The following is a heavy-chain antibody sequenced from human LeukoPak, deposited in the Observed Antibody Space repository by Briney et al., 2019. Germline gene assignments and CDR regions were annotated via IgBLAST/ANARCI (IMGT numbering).Heavy chain of an antibody. CDR3: ARDKFYDYVWGSYLDY. J-gene: IGHJ4*02. V-gene: IGHV3-30*04. CDR2: ISYDGSNK. D-gene: IGHD3-16*02. CDR1: GFTFSIYA. Sequence: LRLSCAASGFTFSIYAMHWVRQAPGKGLEWVAVISYDGSNKYYADSVKGRFTISRDNSKNTLYLQMNSLRAEDTAVYYCARDKFYDYVWGSYLDYWGQGTLVTVSS.